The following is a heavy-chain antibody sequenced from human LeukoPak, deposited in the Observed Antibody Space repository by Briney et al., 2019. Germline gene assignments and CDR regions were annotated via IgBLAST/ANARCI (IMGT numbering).Heavy chain of an antibody. CDR1: GYTFTSYD. J-gene: IGHJ5*02. CDR2: MNPNSGNT. V-gene: IGHV1-8*01. Sequence: ASVKVSCKASGYTFTSYDINWVRQAPGQGLEWMGWMNPNSGNTVYAQKFQGRVTMTRNTSITTAYMELSSLRSEDTAVYYCARGYYYGSGSYSSWWFDPWGQGTLVTVSS. D-gene: IGHD3-10*01. CDR3: ARGYYYGSGSYSSWWFDP.